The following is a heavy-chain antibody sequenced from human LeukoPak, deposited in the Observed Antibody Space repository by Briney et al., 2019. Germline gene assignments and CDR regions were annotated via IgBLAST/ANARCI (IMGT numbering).Heavy chain of an antibody. CDR3: ASQTRTYYYGSGSYLDY. CDR2: IYYSGST. J-gene: IGHJ4*02. D-gene: IGHD3-10*01. Sequence: PSETLSLTCTVSGGSISSSSYYWGWIRQPLGKGLEWIGSIYYSGSTYYNPSLKSRVTISVDTSKNQFSLKLSSVTAADTAVYYCASQTRTYYYGSGSYLDYWGQGTLVTVSS. V-gene: IGHV4-39*01. CDR1: GGSISSSSYY.